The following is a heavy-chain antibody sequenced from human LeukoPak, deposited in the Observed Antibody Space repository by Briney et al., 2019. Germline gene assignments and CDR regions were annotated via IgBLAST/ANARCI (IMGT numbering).Heavy chain of an antibody. CDR2: INPDSGGT. V-gene: IGHV1-2*02. J-gene: IGHJ3*02. CDR1: GNTFTGYY. Sequence: GASVKVSCKASGNTFTGYYMHWVRQAPGQGLEWMGWINPDSGGTNYAEKFQGRVTMTRDTSISTAYMELSSLRSEDTAVYYCARDVPYDILTGYLGVGAFDIWGQGTMVTVSS. D-gene: IGHD3-9*01. CDR3: ARDVPYDILTGYLGVGAFDI.